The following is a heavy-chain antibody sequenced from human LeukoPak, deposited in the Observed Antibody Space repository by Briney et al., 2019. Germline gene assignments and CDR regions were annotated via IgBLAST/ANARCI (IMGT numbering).Heavy chain of an antibody. J-gene: IGHJ5*02. CDR3: ARERIAAAGNNWFDP. CDR2: FYDSGNT. CDR1: GYSISSGYY. D-gene: IGHD6-13*01. Sequence: NPSETLSLTCTVSGYSISSGYYWGWIRQPPGKGLEWIGSFYDSGNTYYNPSLKSRVTISVDTSKNQFSLKLSSVTAADTAVYYCARERIAAAGNNWFDPWGQGTLVTVSS. V-gene: IGHV4-38-2*02.